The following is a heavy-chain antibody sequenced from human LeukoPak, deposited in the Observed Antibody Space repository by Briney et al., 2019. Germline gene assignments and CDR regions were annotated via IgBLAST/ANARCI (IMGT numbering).Heavy chain of an antibody. J-gene: IGHJ4*02. V-gene: IGHV3-7*01. D-gene: IGHD3-3*01. CDR3: ARDVLEWLFQTYYFDY. Sequence: GSLRLSCAXSGFTLSSYWMSWVRQAPGKGLEWVANIKQDGSEKYYVDSVKGRFTISRDNAKNSLYLQMNSLGAEDTAVYYCARDVLEWLFQTYYFDYWGQGTLVTVSS. CDR2: IKQDGSEK. CDR1: GFTLSSYW.